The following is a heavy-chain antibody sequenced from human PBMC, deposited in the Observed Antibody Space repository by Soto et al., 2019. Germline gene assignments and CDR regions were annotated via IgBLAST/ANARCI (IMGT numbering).Heavy chain of an antibody. CDR1: GGTFSSYA. CDR2: IIPIFGTA. J-gene: IGHJ6*02. CDR3: ARGKRGHAWFGELIPWPYYGMDV. Sequence: QVQLVQSGAEVKKPGSSVKVSCKASGGTFSSYAISWVRQAPGQGLEWMGGIIPIFGTANYAQKFQGRVTITADKSTSTAYMELSSLRSEDTAVYYCARGKRGHAWFGELIPWPYYGMDVWGQGTTVTVSS. V-gene: IGHV1-69*06. D-gene: IGHD3-10*01.